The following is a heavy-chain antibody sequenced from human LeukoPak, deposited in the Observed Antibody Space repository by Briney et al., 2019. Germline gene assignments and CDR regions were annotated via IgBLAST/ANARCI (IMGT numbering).Heavy chain of an antibody. CDR2: INHSGST. CDR3: ARLGVVGGYSYGLDY. CDR1: DGSFSGYY. Sequence: SETLSLTCAVYDGSFSGYYWSWIRQPPGKGLEWIWEINHSGSTNYNPSLKSRVTISVDTSNNQFSLQLSSVTAADNAVYYCARLGVVGGYSYGLDYWGQGTLVTVSS. V-gene: IGHV4-34*01. D-gene: IGHD5-18*01. J-gene: IGHJ4*02.